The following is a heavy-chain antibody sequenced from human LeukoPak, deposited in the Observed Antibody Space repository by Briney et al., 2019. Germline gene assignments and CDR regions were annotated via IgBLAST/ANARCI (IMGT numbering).Heavy chain of an antibody. J-gene: IGHJ4*02. CDR1: GGSFSGYY. D-gene: IGHD6-19*01. V-gene: IGHV4-34*01. CDR3: ARGQWSTAVAGLDY. Sequence: SETLSLTCTVYGGSFSGYYWNWIRQPPGKGLEWTGEINHRGSTNYNPSLKSRVTISVDTSKNQFSLKLSSVTAADTAVYYCARGQWSTAVAGLDYWGQGAQVTVAS. CDR2: INHRGST.